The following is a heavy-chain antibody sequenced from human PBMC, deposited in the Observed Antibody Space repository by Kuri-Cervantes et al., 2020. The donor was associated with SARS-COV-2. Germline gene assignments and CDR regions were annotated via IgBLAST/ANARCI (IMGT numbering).Heavy chain of an antibody. CDR1: GFTFSSYA. J-gene: IGHJ4*02. Sequence: GGSLRLSCAASGFTFSSYAMSWVRQAPGKGLEWVSAISGSGGSTYYVDSVKGRFTISRDNSKNTLYLQMNSLRAEDTAVYYCAKRPAVVRSFDYWGQGTLVTVSS. CDR3: AKRPAVVRSFDY. D-gene: IGHD2-15*01. CDR2: ISGSGGST. V-gene: IGHV3-23*01.